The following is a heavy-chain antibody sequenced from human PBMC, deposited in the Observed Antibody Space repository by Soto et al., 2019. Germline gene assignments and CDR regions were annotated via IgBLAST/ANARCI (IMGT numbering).Heavy chain of an antibody. CDR3: AKKAPRGYSGYDFSYYYYYGMDV. CDR1: GGTFSSYA. D-gene: IGHD5-12*01. V-gene: IGHV1-69*13. CDR2: IIPIFGTA. Sequence: GASVEVSCKASGGTFSSYAISWVRQAPGQGLEWMGGIIPIFGTANYAQKFQGRVTITADESTSTAYMELSSLRSEDTAVYYCAKKAPRGYSGYDFSYYYYYGMDVWGQGTTVTVSS. J-gene: IGHJ6*02.